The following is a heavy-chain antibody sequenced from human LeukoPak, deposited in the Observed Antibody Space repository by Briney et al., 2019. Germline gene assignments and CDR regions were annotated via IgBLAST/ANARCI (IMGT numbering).Heavy chain of an antibody. V-gene: IGHV4-38-2*01. J-gene: IGHJ4*02. D-gene: IGHD6-13*01. CDR2: IYHSGST. CDR3: ARAESSWDIDY. Sequence: SETLSLTCAVSGYSISSGYYWGWIRQPPGKGXEWIGSIYHSGSTYYNPSLKSRVTISVDTSKNQFSLKLSSVTAADTAVYYCARAESSWDIDYWGQGTLVTVSS. CDR1: GYSISSGYY.